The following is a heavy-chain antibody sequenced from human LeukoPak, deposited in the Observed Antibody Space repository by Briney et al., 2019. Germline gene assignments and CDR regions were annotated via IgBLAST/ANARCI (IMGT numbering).Heavy chain of an antibody. J-gene: IGHJ5*02. D-gene: IGHD3-22*01. CDR3: ARGDGQYYYDRNWFDP. CDR2: INPSGGST. V-gene: IGHV1-46*01. CDR1: GYTFTSYY. Sequence: GSSVKVSCKASGYTFTSYYMHWVRQPPGQGLEWMGIINPSGGSTSYAQKFQGRVTMTRDTSTSTVYMELSSLRSEDTAVYYCARGDGQYYYDRNWFDPWGQGTLVTVSS.